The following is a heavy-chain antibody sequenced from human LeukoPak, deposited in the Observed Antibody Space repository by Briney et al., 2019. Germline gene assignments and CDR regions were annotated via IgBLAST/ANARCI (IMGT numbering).Heavy chain of an antibody. CDR3: AKGTERYREVSSFDS. V-gene: IGHV3-23*01. Sequence: GGSLRLSCAASGFTFSTYTMNWVRQAPGKGLEWVSAISGAGSGTYYADFVKGRFSISRDNSKNTLYLQMNFLRAEDTAAYYCAKGTERYREVSSFDSWGQGTLVTVSS. CDR1: GFTFSTYT. CDR2: ISGAGSGT. J-gene: IGHJ4*02. D-gene: IGHD3-10*01.